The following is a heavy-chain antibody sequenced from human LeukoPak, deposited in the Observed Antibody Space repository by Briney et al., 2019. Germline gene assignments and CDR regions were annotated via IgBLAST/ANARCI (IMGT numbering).Heavy chain of an antibody. J-gene: IGHJ4*02. CDR3: AKGGTIFGVDLIDY. V-gene: IGHV3-43*01. Sequence: GGSLRLLCAAWGFTFYHYPIHWLRQAPGKALEGVSYIIWWEGNTFYADCVKARFTIPRDNSKNSLYLQMHSLRTEDTALYYCAKGGTIFGVDLIDYWGPGTLVTVSS. CDR2: IIWWEGNT. CDR1: GFTFYHYP. D-gene: IGHD3-3*01.